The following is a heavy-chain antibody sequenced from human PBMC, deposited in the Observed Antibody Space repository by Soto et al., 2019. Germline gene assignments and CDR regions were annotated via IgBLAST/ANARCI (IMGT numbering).Heavy chain of an antibody. J-gene: IGHJ5*02. CDR1: GFTFSSYA. CDR3: AKDKAVAGTGWFDP. D-gene: IGHD6-19*01. CDR2: ISGSGGST. Sequence: PGGSLRLSCAASGFTFSSYAMSWVRQALGKGLEWVSAISGSGGSTYYADSVKGRFTISRDNSKNTLYLQMNSLRAEDTAVYYCAKDKAVAGTGWFDPWGQGTLVTVPS. V-gene: IGHV3-23*01.